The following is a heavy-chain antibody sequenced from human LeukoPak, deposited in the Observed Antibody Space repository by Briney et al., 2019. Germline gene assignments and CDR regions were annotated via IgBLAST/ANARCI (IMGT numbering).Heavy chain of an antibody. CDR3: ARRLIAVAGTGAYYYYYMDV. J-gene: IGHJ6*03. CDR1: GFNVSSNY. Sequence: GGSLRLSCAVFGFNVSSNYMSWVRQAPGKGLEWVSVIYSGGSTYYADSVKGRFTISRDNSKNTLYLQMNSLRAEDTAVYYCARRLIAVAGTGAYYYYYMDVWGKGTTVTVSS. V-gene: IGHV3-53*01. CDR2: IYSGGST. D-gene: IGHD6-19*01.